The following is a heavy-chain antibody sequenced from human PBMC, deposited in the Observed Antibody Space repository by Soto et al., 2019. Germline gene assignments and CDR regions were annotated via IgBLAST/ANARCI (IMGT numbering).Heavy chain of an antibody. J-gene: IGHJ6*02. V-gene: IGHV3-53*02. CDR1: GFTVSSNY. CDR2: IYTGGST. Sequence: EVQLVETGGGLIQPGGSLRLSCAASGFTVSSNYMSWVRQAPGKGLEWVSLIYTGGSTYYADSAKGRFTISRDNSKNTLYPQMNSLRADDTAVYYCARDYYYGSGSYYRADYYYYGMDVWGQGTTVTVSS. CDR3: ARDYYYGSGSYYRADYYYYGMDV. D-gene: IGHD3-10*01.